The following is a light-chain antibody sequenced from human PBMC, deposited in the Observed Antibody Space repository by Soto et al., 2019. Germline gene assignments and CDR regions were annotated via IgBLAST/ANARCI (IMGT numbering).Light chain of an antibody. CDR3: QQYGSSPIT. J-gene: IGKJ5*01. Sequence: EIVLTQSPGTLSLSPGERASLSCRASQSVSNNYLAWYQQKPGQAPRLLSYGASSRATGIPDRFSGSGSGTDFTLTISRLEPEDFAVYYCQQYGSSPITFGQGTRLEIK. CDR1: QSVSNNY. CDR2: GAS. V-gene: IGKV3-20*01.